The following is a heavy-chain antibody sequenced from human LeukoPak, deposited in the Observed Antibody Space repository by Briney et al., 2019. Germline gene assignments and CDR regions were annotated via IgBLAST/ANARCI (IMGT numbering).Heavy chain of an antibody. Sequence: PGGSLRLSCAASGFTFSDYWMNWVRQAPGKGLEWVANIKYDGSEKYYVDSVEGRFTLSRDNAKKSLYLHMDSLRADDTAVYYCAGYYGAGSWTGFDPWGQGTLVSVSS. J-gene: IGHJ5*02. CDR1: GFTFSDYW. CDR2: IKYDGSEK. D-gene: IGHD2-15*01. CDR3: AGYYGAGSWTGFDP. V-gene: IGHV3-7*03.